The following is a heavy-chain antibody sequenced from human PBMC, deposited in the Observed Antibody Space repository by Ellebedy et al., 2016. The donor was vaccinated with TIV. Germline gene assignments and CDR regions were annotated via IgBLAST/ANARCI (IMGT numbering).Heavy chain of an antibody. CDR3: ARIGTMVRGVNGLGMDV. J-gene: IGHJ6*02. CDR1: GGSISSSSYY. Sequence: MPGGSLRLSCTVSGGSISSSSYYWGWIRQPPGKGLEWIGSIYYSGSTYYNPSLKSRVTISVDTSKSQFSLQLSSVTAADTAVYYCARIGTMVRGVNGLGMDVWGQGTTVTVSS. D-gene: IGHD3-10*01. CDR2: IYYSGST. V-gene: IGHV4-39*01.